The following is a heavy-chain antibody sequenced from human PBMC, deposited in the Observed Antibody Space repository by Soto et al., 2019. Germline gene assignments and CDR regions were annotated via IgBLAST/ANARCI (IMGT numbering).Heavy chain of an antibody. V-gene: IGHV1-69*02. Sequence: QVQLVQSGAEVKKPGSSVKVSCKASGGTFSSYTISWVRQAPGQGLEWMGRIIPILGIANYAQKFQGRVTITADKSTSTAYVALSSLRAEGTAGYYGAGVEGYCSSTRGDVDYWGQGTLVTVSS. CDR3: AGVEGYCSSTRGDVDY. J-gene: IGHJ4*02. D-gene: IGHD2-2*01. CDR1: GGTFSSYT. CDR2: IIPILGIA.